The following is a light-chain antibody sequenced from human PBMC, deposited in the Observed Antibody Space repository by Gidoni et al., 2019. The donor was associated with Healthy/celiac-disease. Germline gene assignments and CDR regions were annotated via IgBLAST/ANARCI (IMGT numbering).Light chain of an antibody. V-gene: IGLV1-40*01. CDR1: SSNIVACYD. Sequence: QSVLTQPHSVSGAPGQRVTISCTWSSSNIVACYDVHWYQQLPGTSPKLIIYVNSNRPSGVPDRFSGSKSGTSSSLAITGLQAEDEADDYCQSYDSSMSGSYVFGTGTKVTVL. J-gene: IGLJ1*01. CDR3: QSYDSSMSGSYV. CDR2: VNS.